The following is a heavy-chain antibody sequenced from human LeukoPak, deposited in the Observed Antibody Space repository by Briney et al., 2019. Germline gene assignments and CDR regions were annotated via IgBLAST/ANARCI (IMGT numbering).Heavy chain of an antibody. CDR1: GGSISSGDNS. CDR3: ARLASGSYGPLTPFDY. V-gene: IGHV4-30-2*01. CDR2: IYQSGSP. Sequence: SETLSLTCAVSGGSISSGDNSWSWIRQPPGKGLEWIGYIYQSGSPYYNPSLKSRVIISVDRSKNQFSLKVNSVTAADTAVYYSARLASGSYGPLTPFDYWGQGTLVTVSS. D-gene: IGHD1-26*01. J-gene: IGHJ4*02.